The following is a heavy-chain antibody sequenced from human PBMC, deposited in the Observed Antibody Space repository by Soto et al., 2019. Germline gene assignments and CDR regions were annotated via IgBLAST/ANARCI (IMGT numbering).Heavy chain of an antibody. CDR1: GGSFSGYY. CDR3: ARNFDIAATGTAFDS. Sequence: PSETLSLTCAVYGGSFSGYYWSWIRQPPGKGLEWIGEINHSGSTNYNPSLKSRVTISVDTDRNSFSLRLDSVTAADTAVDYCARNFDIAATGTAFDSWGRGVLVTVSS. CDR2: INHSGST. J-gene: IGHJ4*02. D-gene: IGHD6-13*01. V-gene: IGHV4-34*01.